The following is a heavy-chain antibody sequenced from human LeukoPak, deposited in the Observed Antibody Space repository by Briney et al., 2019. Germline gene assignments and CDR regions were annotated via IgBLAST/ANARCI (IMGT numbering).Heavy chain of an antibody. V-gene: IGHV3-21*01. Sequence: GSLRLSCAASGFTFSSYSMNWVRQAPGKGLEWVSSISSSSSYIYYADSVKGRFTISRDNAKNSLYLQMNSLRAEDTAVYYCAREWNYYDSSGGAFDIWGQGTMVTVSS. D-gene: IGHD3-22*01. CDR2: ISSSSSYI. CDR1: GFTFSSYS. CDR3: AREWNYYDSSGGAFDI. J-gene: IGHJ3*02.